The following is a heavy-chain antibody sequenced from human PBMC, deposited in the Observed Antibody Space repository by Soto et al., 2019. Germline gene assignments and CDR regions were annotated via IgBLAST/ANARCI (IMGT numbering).Heavy chain of an antibody. J-gene: IGHJ4*02. Sequence: SETLSLTCTVSGGSISSSSYYWGWIRQPPGKGLEWIGSIYYSGSTYYNPSLKSRVTISVDTSKNQFSLKLSSVTAADTAVYYCARRGVWGWNYDYWGQGTLVTVSS. CDR3: ARRGVWGWNYDY. CDR2: IYYSGST. CDR1: GGSISSSSYY. V-gene: IGHV4-39*01. D-gene: IGHD3-10*01.